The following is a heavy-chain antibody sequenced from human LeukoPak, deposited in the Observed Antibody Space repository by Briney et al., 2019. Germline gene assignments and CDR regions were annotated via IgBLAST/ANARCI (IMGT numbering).Heavy chain of an antibody. CDR1: GFTFSSYA. V-gene: IGHV3-23*01. Sequence: PGGSLRLSCAASGFTFSSYAMSWVRQAPGKGLEWVSAISGSGGSTYYADSVKGRFTISRDNSKNTLYLQMNSLRAEDTAVYYCAKVGGHYGDYKGDAFDIWGQGTMVTVSS. CDR2: ISGSGGST. CDR3: AKVGGHYGDYKGDAFDI. J-gene: IGHJ3*02. D-gene: IGHD4-17*01.